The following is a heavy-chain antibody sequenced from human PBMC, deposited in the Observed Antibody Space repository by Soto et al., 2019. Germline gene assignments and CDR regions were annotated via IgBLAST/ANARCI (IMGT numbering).Heavy chain of an antibody. CDR3: ARDLGGSSWFYYGMDV. D-gene: IGHD6-13*01. CDR1: GGSISSGCYY. Sequence: SETMSLTCTVSGGSISSGCYYWSWIRQHPGKGLEWIGYIYYSGSTYYNPSLKSRVTISVDTSKNQFSLKLSSVTAADTAVYYCARDLGGSSWFYYGMDVWGQGTTVTVSS. V-gene: IGHV4-31*03. CDR2: IYYSGST. J-gene: IGHJ6*02.